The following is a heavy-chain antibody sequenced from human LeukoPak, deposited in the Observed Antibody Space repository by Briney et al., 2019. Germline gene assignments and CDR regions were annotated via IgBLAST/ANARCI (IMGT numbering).Heavy chain of an antibody. CDR1: GFTVSSNY. CDR2: IYSGGST. CDR3: ARSYSSGWYRGWYFDL. D-gene: IGHD6-19*01. J-gene: IGHJ2*01. V-gene: IGHV3-53*01. Sequence: GGSLRLSCAASGFTVSSNYMSWVRQAPGKGLEWVSVIYSGGSTYYADSVKGRFTISRDNSKNTLYLQMNSLRAEDTAVYYWARSYSSGWYRGWYFDLWGRGTLVTVSS.